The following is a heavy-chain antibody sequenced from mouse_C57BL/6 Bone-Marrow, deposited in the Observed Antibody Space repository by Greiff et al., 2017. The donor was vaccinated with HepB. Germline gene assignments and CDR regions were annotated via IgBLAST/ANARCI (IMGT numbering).Heavy chain of an antibody. CDR1: GYTFTDYY. D-gene: IGHD1-1*01. V-gene: IGHV1-76*01. CDR3: AREVDYYAMDY. Sequence: VQLQQSGAELVRPGASVKLSCKASGYTFTDYYINWVKQRPGQGLEWIARIYPGSGNTYYNEKFKGKATLTAEKSSSTAYMQLSSLTSEDSAVYFCAREVDYYAMDYWGQGTSVTVSS. CDR2: IYPGSGNT. J-gene: IGHJ4*01.